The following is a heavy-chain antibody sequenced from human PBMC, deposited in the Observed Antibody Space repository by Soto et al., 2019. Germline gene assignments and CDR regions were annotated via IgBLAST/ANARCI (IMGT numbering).Heavy chain of an antibody. Sequence: EVQLVESGGGLVQPGGSLRLSCAASGFTFSSYWMSWVRQAPGKGLEWVANIKQDGSEKYYVDSVKGRFTISRDNAKNSLYLQMNSLRAEDTAVYYCARSGYSYGWGFDYWGQGTLVTVSS. J-gene: IGHJ4*02. CDR1: GFTFSSYW. CDR2: IKQDGSEK. CDR3: ARSGYSYGWGFDY. D-gene: IGHD5-18*01. V-gene: IGHV3-7*01.